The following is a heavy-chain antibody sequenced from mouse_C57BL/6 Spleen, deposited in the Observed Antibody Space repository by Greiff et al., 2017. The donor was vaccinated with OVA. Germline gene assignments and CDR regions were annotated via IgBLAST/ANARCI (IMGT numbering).Heavy chain of an antibody. CDR1: GYTFTSYW. CDR2: IDPSDSDT. V-gene: IGHV1-69*01. CDR3: AREGLRRGAWFAY. D-gene: IGHD2-4*01. J-gene: IGHJ3*01. Sequence: QVQLQQPGAELVMPGASVKLSCKASGYTFTSYWMHWVKQRPGQGLEWIGEIDPSDSDTNYNQKFKGKSTLTVDKSSSTAYMQLSSLTSEDSAVYYCAREGLRRGAWFAYWGQGTLVTVSA.